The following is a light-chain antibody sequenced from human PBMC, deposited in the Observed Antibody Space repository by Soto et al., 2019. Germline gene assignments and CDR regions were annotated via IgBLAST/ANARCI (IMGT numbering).Light chain of an antibody. CDR3: QQYGNFPYT. J-gene: IGKJ2*01. Sequence: DIVLTQSPGTLSLSPGDRATLSSRASQSVPSDWLAWYRHNPGQAPMLLIYGPCSMSTGVPDRVSGSGSGTYFTLTISRLEPEEFAVYYCQQYGNFPYTFGQGTKLEIK. CDR2: GPC. V-gene: IGKV3-20*01. CDR1: QSVPSDW.